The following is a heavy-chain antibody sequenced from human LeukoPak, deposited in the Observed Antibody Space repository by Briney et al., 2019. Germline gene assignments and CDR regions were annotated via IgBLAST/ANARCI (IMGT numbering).Heavy chain of an antibody. CDR3: ARYDTAMDSFDY. D-gene: IGHD5-18*01. Sequence: PSETLSLTCTVSGGSISSYYWSWIRQPPGKGLEWIGYIYYSGSTNYSPSLKSRVTISVDTSKNQFSLKLSSVTAADTAVYYCARYDTAMDSFDYWGQGTLVTVSS. J-gene: IGHJ4*02. V-gene: IGHV4-59*01. CDR2: IYYSGST. CDR1: GGSISSYY.